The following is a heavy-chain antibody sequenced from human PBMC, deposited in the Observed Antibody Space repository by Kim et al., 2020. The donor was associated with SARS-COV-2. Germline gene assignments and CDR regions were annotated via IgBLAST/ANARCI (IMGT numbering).Heavy chain of an antibody. V-gene: IGHV3-11*06. Sequence: KGRFTISRDNAKNSLYLQMNSLRAEDTAVYYCARVVSYYYGSGSYSPLDYWGQGTLVTVSS. J-gene: IGHJ4*02. CDR3: ARVVSYYYGSGSYSPLDY. D-gene: IGHD3-10*01.